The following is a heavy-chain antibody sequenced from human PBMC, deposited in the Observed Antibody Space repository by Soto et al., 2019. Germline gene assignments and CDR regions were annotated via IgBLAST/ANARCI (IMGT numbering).Heavy chain of an antibody. CDR2: IIPIFGTA. CDR1: GGTFSSYA. CDR3: ATRITMVRGVREGYGMDV. Sequence: GASVKVSCKASGGTFSSYAISWVRQAPGQGLEWMGGIIPIFGTANYAQKFQGRVTITADESTSTAYMELSSLRSEDTAVYYCATRITMVRGVREGYGMDVWGQGTTVTVSS. V-gene: IGHV1-69*13. J-gene: IGHJ6*02. D-gene: IGHD3-10*01.